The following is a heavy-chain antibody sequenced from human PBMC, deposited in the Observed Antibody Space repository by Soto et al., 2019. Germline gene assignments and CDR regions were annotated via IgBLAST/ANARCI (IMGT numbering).Heavy chain of an antibody. D-gene: IGHD3-16*02. CDR3: ASDNYVWGSYRLHAFDI. V-gene: IGHV1-2*02. CDR2: INPNSGGT. CDR1: GYTFTGYY. J-gene: IGHJ3*02. Sequence: RASVKVSCKASGYTFTGYYMHWVRQAPGQGLEWMGWINPNSGGTNYAQKFQGRVTMTRDTSISTAYMELSRLRSDDTAVYYCASDNYVWGSYRLHAFDIWGQGTMVTVSS.